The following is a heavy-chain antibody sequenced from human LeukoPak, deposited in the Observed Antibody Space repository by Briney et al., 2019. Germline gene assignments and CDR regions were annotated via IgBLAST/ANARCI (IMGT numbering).Heavy chain of an antibody. V-gene: IGHV3-33*01. Sequence: PGGSLRLSCAASGFTFSSYGMHWVRQAPGKGLEWVAVIWYDGSNKYYADSMKGRFTISRDNSKNTLYLQMNSLRAEDTAVYYCAIGLAHAWGQGTLVTVSS. CDR3: AIGLAHA. CDR2: IWYDGSNK. CDR1: GFTFSSYG. J-gene: IGHJ5*02.